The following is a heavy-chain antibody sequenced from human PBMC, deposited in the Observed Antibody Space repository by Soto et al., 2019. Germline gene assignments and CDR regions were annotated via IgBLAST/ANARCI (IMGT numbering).Heavy chain of an antibody. Sequence: QLQLQESGSGLVKPSQTLSLTCAVSGGSISSGGYSWSWIRQPPGKGLEWIGYIYHSGSTYYNPSVKTRVTISVDRAKNQFSLKLSSVTAADTAVYYCAAGGGLPRYYWGQGTLVTVSS. CDR3: AAGGGLPRYY. D-gene: IGHD5-12*01. CDR1: GGSISSGGYS. CDR2: IYHSGST. V-gene: IGHV4-30-2*01. J-gene: IGHJ4*02.